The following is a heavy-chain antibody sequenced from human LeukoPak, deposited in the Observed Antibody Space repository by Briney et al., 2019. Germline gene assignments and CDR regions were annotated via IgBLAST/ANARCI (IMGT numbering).Heavy chain of an antibody. CDR3: ARDYYSSWFDY. CDR1: GFTFSSYS. Sequence: GGSLRLSCAASGFTFSSYSMNWVRQAPGKGLEWVSYISSSSSTIYSADSVKGRFTIYRDNAKNSLYLQMNSLRAEDTAVYYCARDYYSSWFDYWGQGTLVTVSS. CDR2: ISSSSSTI. J-gene: IGHJ4*02. D-gene: IGHD6-6*01. V-gene: IGHV3-48*01.